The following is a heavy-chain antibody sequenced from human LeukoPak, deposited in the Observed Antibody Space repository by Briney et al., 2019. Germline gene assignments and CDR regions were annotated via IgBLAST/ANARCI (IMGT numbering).Heavy chain of an antibody. J-gene: IGHJ5*02. Sequence: PSETLSLTCTVSGGSINSNSFYWGWIRHPPGKELEWIGSIYFTGSTYCNPSLKSRVIISVDTSKNQFSLKLRSMTAADTAVYYCARHLVVGRFDPWGQGTLVTVSS. CDR2: IYFTGST. CDR1: GGSINSNSFY. V-gene: IGHV4-39*01. CDR3: ARHLVVGRFDP. D-gene: IGHD3-10*01.